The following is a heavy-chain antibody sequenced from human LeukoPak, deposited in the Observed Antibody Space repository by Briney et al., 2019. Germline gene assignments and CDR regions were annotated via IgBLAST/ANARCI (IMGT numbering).Heavy chain of an antibody. CDR2: IKQDGSEK. CDR3: ARDMWQWLASFDY. Sequence: PGGSLRLSCAASGFTFSSYWMSWVRQAPGKGLEWVAIIKQDGSEKYYVDSVKGRFTISRDNAKNSLYLQMNSLRAEDTAVYYCARDMWQWLASFDYWGQGTLVTVSS. V-gene: IGHV3-7*01. CDR1: GFTFSSYW. J-gene: IGHJ4*02. D-gene: IGHD6-19*01.